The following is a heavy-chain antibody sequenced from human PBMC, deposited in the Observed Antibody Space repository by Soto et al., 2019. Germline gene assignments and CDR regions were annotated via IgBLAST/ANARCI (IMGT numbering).Heavy chain of an antibody. CDR3: TTQTPDVTTYYDFWSGYFTGYYYYYYMDV. CDR2: IKSKTDGGTT. V-gene: IGHV3-15*01. J-gene: IGHJ6*03. D-gene: IGHD3-3*01. Sequence: PGGSLRLSCAASGFTFSNAWMSWVRQAPGKGLEWVGRIKSKTDGGTTDYAAPVKGRFTISRDDSKNTLYLQMNSLKTEDTAVYYCTTQTPDVTTYYDFWSGYFTGYYYYYYMDVWGKGTTVTVSS. CDR1: GFTFSNAW.